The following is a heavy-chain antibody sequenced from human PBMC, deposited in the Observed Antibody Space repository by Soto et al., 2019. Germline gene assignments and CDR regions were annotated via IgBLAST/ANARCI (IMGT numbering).Heavy chain of an antibody. CDR3: ARDSLKGRGYSYGHPYYYYYGMDV. CDR2: ISYDGSNK. D-gene: IGHD5-18*01. CDR1: GFTFSSYA. V-gene: IGHV3-30-3*01. Sequence: QVQLVESGGGVVQPGRSLRLSCAASGFTFSSYAMHWVRQAPGKGLEWVAVISYDGSNKYYADSVKGRFTISRDNSKNTLYLQMNSLRAEDTAVYYCARDSLKGRGYSYGHPYYYYYGMDVWGQGTTVTVSS. J-gene: IGHJ6*02.